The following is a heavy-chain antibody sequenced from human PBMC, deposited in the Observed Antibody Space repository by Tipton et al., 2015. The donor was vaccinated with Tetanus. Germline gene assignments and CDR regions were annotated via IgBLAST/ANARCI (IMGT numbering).Heavy chain of an antibody. D-gene: IGHD3-9*01. CDR3: AKDGDYDILTGYETYYFDY. CDR1: GFTFSSYG. J-gene: IGHJ4*02. CDR2: ISYDGSNK. V-gene: IGHV3-30*18. Sequence: SLRLSCAASGFTFSSYGMHWVRQAPGKGLEWVAVISYDGSNKYYADSVKGRFTISRDNSKNTLYLQMNSLGAEDTAVYYCAKDGDYDILTGYETYYFDYWGQGTLVTVSS.